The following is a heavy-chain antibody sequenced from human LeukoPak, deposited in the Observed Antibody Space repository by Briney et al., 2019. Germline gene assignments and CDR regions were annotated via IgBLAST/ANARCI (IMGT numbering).Heavy chain of an antibody. J-gene: IGHJ3*02. Sequence: GGSLRLSCAASGYTFSDYSMNWVRQAPGKGLEWVSYIGANSAIYYADSVKGRFTISRDNAKNSLSLQMNSLRDDDTAVYYCAREGYYGAFDIWGQGTMVTVSS. CDR3: AREGYYGAFDI. D-gene: IGHD3-10*01. V-gene: IGHV3-48*02. CDR1: GYTFSDYS. CDR2: IGANSAI.